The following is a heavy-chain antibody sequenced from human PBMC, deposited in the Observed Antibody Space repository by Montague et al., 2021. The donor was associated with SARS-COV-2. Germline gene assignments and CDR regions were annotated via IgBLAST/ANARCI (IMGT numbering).Heavy chain of an antibody. CDR2: IYHSGNT. CDR1: GGSISGYY. Sequence: SETLSLTCTVSGGSISGYYWSWIRQPPGKGLEWIGYIYHSGNTKYNPSLKNRVSISADTSKNQFSLRLSSVTAADTAVYYCAREYRIELWQTNWYFGLWGRGTLVTVSS. V-gene: IGHV4-59*01. D-gene: IGHD5-18*01. J-gene: IGHJ2*01. CDR3: AREYRIELWQTNWYFGL.